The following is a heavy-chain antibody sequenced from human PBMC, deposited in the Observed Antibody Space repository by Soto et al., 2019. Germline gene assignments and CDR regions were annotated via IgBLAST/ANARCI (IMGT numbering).Heavy chain of an antibody. V-gene: IGHV3-33*01. D-gene: IGHD2-2*01. CDR1: GFTFSSYG. J-gene: IGHJ6*02. CDR3: ARDYSAAVYYYGMDF. Sequence: PGGSLRLSCAASGFTFSSYGMHWVRQAPAKGLEWVAVIWYDGSNKYYADSVKGRFTISRDNSKNTLYLQMNSLRAEDTAVYYCARDYSAAVYYYGMDFWGQGTTVSVAS. CDR2: IWYDGSNK.